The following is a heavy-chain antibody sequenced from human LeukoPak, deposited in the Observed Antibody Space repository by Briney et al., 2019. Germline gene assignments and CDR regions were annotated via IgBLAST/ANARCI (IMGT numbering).Heavy chain of an antibody. CDR3: ARGVAYYDFWSGYLG. Sequence: SETLSLTCTVSGGPISSYYWSWIRQPPGKGLEWIGYIYYSGSTNYNPSLKSRVTISVDTSKNQFSLKLSSVTAADTAVYYCARGVAYYDFWSGYLGWGQGTLVTVSS. CDR2: IYYSGST. D-gene: IGHD3-3*01. J-gene: IGHJ4*02. V-gene: IGHV4-59*01. CDR1: GGPISSYY.